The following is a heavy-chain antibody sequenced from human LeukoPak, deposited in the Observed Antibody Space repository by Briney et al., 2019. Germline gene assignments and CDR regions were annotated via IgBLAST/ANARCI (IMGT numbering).Heavy chain of an antibody. CDR2: IFGSDGRT. CDR1: GFTFSSYA. CDR3: AKTRGPAATHPDY. J-gene: IGHJ4*02. V-gene: IGHV3-23*01. Sequence: GGSVRLSCAASGFTFSSYAMTWVRQAPGKGLEWVSAIFGSDGRTFYADAVKGRFTISRDNSKNTLYLQMNSLRAEDTAIYYCAKTRGPAATHPDYWGQGILVTVSS. D-gene: IGHD6-25*01.